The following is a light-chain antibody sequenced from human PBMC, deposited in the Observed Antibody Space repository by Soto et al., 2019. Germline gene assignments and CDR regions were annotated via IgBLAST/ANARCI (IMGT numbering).Light chain of an antibody. CDR1: QSVSSN. CDR3: QQYNNWPPWT. CDR2: GAS. Sequence: EIVMTQSPATLSVSPGERATLSCRASQSVSSNLAWYQQKPGQAPRLLIYGASTRATGIPARFSGSGSGTEFNLTLSSLQSEDFAVYYFQQYNNWPPWTFGQGTKMEI. J-gene: IGKJ1*01. V-gene: IGKV3-15*01.